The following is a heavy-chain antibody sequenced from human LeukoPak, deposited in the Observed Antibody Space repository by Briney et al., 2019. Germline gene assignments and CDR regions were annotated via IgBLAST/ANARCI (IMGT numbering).Heavy chain of an antibody. D-gene: IGHD5-12*01. CDR1: GGSISSGDYY. V-gene: IGHV4-30-4*01. CDR3: ARGGGYDSHYYYYGMDV. Sequence: SQTLSLTCTVSGGSISSGDYYWSWIRQPPGKGPEWIGYIYYSGSTYYNPSLKSRVTISVNTSKNQFSLKLSSVTAADTAVYYCARGGGYDSHYYYYGMDVWGQGTTVTVSS. J-gene: IGHJ6*02. CDR2: IYYSGST.